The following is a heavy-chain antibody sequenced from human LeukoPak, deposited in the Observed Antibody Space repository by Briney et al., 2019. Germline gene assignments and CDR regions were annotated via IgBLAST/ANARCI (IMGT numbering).Heavy chain of an antibody. CDR1: GFTFSSYG. V-gene: IGHV3-30*03. Sequence: GRSLRLSCAVSGFTFSSYGMHWVRQAPGKGLEWVAVISYDGSNKYYADSVKGRFTISRDNSKNTLYLQMNSLRAEDTAVYYCARSAHDYVWGSYRPDNWFDPWGQGTLVTVSS. D-gene: IGHD3-16*02. J-gene: IGHJ5*02. CDR2: ISYDGSNK. CDR3: ARSAHDYVWGSYRPDNWFDP.